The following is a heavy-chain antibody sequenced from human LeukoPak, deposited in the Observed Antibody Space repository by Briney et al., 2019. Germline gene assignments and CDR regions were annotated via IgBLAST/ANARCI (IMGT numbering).Heavy chain of an antibody. J-gene: IGHJ4*02. CDR3: ASLTPGIAAAKSFYYFDY. Sequence: SQTLSLTCAISGDSVSSNSAAWNWIRQSPSRGLEWLGRTWYRSKWDNDYAVSVKSRITINPDTSKNQFSLQLNSVTPEDSAVYYCASLTPGIAAAKSFYYFDYWGQGTLVTVSS. D-gene: IGHD6-13*01. V-gene: IGHV6-1*01. CDR1: GDSVSSNSAA. CDR2: TWYRSKWDN.